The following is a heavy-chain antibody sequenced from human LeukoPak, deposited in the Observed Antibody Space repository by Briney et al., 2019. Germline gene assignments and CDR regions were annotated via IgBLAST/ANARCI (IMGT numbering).Heavy chain of an antibody. Sequence: ASVKVSCKASGYTFTGYYMHWVRQAPEQGLEWMGWINPNSGGTNYAQKFQGRVTMTRDTPISTAYMELSRLRSDDTAVYYCARGIRGYSYGNWFDPWGQGTLVTVSS. V-gene: IGHV1-2*02. CDR2: INPNSGGT. CDR3: ARGIRGYSYGNWFDP. J-gene: IGHJ5*02. D-gene: IGHD5-18*01. CDR1: GYTFTGYY.